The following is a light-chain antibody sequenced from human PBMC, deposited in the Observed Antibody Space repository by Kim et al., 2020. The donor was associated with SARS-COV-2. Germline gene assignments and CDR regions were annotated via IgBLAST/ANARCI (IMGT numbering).Light chain of an antibody. CDR1: QRVTYTSSNKDY. CDR3: QQYSSFPLT. Sequence: DIVMTQSPDSLAVSLGERATINCKSSQRVTYTSSNKDYLAWYQQKPGQPPRLLIYWASTRESGVPDRFSGSGSETDFTLTISSLQAEDVAVYYCQQYSSFPLTFGGGTKVDIK. J-gene: IGKJ4*01. V-gene: IGKV4-1*01. CDR2: WAS.